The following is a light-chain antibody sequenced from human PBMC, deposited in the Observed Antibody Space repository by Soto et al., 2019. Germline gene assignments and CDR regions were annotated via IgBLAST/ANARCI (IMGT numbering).Light chain of an antibody. J-gene: IGKJ3*01. CDR3: RHRSNWPS. CDR1: QSVSSY. Sequence: EIVLTQSPATLSLSPGERATLSCRASQSVSSYLAWYQQKPGQAPRLLIYDASNRATGIPARFSGSGSGTDFTLTISSLEPEDFAVYYCRHRSNWPSFGPGTKVDIK. CDR2: DAS. V-gene: IGKV3-11*01.